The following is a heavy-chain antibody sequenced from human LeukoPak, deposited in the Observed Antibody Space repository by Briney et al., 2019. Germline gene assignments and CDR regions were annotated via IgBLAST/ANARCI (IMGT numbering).Heavy chain of an antibody. CDR1: GFTFSDYY. Sequence: GGSLRLSCAATGFTFSDYYMSWIRQAPGKGLEWVSYISSSSGYTNYADSVKGRFTISRDNAKNSLYLQMNSLRAEDTAVYYCAREIAWYGSGPDAFDIWGQGTMVTVSS. CDR3: AREIAWYGSGPDAFDI. V-gene: IGHV3-11*05. CDR2: ISSSSGYT. J-gene: IGHJ3*02. D-gene: IGHD3-10*01.